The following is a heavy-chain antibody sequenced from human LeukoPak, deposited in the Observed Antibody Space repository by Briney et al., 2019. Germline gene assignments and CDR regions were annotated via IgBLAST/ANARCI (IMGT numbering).Heavy chain of an antibody. Sequence: GGSLRLSCAASGFTFSSSAMHWVRQAPGKGLEWVAVISYDGSNKYYADSVKGRFTISRDNSKNTLYLQMNSLRAEDMAVYYCARAPRRLVPNYFDYWGQGTLVTVSS. D-gene: IGHD3-9*01. CDR1: GFTFSSSA. J-gene: IGHJ4*02. CDR3: ARAPRRLVPNYFDY. V-gene: IGHV3-30*04. CDR2: ISYDGSNK.